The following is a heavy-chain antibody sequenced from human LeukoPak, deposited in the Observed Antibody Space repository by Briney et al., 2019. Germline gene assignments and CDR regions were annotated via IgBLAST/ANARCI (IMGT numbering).Heavy chain of an antibody. CDR3: AADDQQLIL. Sequence: ASVKVSCKASEFTFSNSAFQWVRQARGQRLEWMGWIVVGSGNTNYAQRFQERVIITRDMSTKTVYMELSSLKSEDTAVYYCAADDQQLILWGQRTLVAVSS. CDR1: EFTFSNSA. D-gene: IGHD2/OR15-2a*01. V-gene: IGHV1-58*01. CDR2: IVVGSGNT. J-gene: IGHJ4*02.